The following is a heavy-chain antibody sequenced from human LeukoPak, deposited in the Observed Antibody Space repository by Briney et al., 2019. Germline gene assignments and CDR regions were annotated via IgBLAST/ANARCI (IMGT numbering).Heavy chain of an antibody. CDR3: ARDRRYSGSPNVSDAFDI. CDR1: GGSISSYY. Sequence: SETLSLTCTVSGGSISSYYWSWIRQPPGKGLEWIGYIYGSGSANYNPSLKSRVTISVDTSKNQFSLKLSSVTAADTAVYYCARDRRYSGSPNVSDAFDIWGQGTMVTVSS. D-gene: IGHD1-26*01. J-gene: IGHJ3*02. CDR2: IYGSGSA. V-gene: IGHV4-59*01.